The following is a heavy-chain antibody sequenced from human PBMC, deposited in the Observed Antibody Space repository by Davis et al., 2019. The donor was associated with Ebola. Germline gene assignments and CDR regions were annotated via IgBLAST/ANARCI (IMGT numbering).Heavy chain of an antibody. V-gene: IGHV4-61*01. Sequence: SETLSLTCTVSGGSISSSSYYWSWIRQPPGKGLEWIGYIYYSGSTNYNPSLKSRVTISVDTSKNQFSLKLSSVTAADTAVYYCARGGDSSTSWRRNYYYYGMDVWGQGTTVTVSS. CDR2: IYYSGST. CDR1: GGSISSSSYY. CDR3: ARGGDSSTSWRRNYYYYGMDV. J-gene: IGHJ6*02. D-gene: IGHD2-2*01.